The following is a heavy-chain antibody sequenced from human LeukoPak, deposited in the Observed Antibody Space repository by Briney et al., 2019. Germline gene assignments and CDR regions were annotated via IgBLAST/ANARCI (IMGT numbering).Heavy chain of an antibody. CDR1: GFTFSSYG. D-gene: IGHD3-22*01. Sequence: GGSLRLSCAASGFTFSSYGMHWVRQAPGKGLEWVAVIWYDGSNKYYADSVKGRFTISRDNSKNTLYLQMNSLRAEDTAVYYCARALGRYYYDSSGYYYFDYWGQGTLVTVSS. J-gene: IGHJ4*02. CDR3: ARALGRYYYDSSGYYYFDY. CDR2: IWYDGSNK. V-gene: IGHV3-33*01.